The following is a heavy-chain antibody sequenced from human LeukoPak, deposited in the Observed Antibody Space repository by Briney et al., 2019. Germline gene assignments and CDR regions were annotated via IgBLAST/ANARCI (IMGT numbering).Heavy chain of an antibody. D-gene: IGHD5-18*01. CDR3: AKDTASSWWYFDL. J-gene: IGHJ2*01. V-gene: IGHV3-23*01. Sequence: GGSLRLSCAASGFTFSSYAMSWVRQAPGKGLEWVSAITGSGGSTYYADSVRGRFTISRDNSKNTLYLQMNSLRAEDTAVYYCAKDTASSWWYFDLWGRGTLVTVSS. CDR2: ITGSGGST. CDR1: GFTFSSYA.